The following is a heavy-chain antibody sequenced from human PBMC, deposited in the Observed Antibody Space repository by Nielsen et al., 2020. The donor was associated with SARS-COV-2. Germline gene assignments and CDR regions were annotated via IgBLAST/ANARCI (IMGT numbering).Heavy chain of an antibody. CDR2: INPNSGGT. CDR3: ASGRIAVAGTNVGDPVDV. Sequence: ASVKVSCKASGYTFTGYYMHWVRQAPGQGLEWMGWINPNSGGTNYEQKFQGRVTMTRDTSISTAYMELSRLRSDDTAVYYCASGRIAVAGTNVGDPVDVWGQGTTVTVSS. J-gene: IGHJ6*02. V-gene: IGHV1-2*02. CDR1: GYTFTGYY. D-gene: IGHD6-19*01.